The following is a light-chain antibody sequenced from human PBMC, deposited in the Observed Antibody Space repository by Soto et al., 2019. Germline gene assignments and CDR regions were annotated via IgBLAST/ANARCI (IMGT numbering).Light chain of an antibody. Sequence: DLQMTQSPSSLSASVGDRVTITCQASQDISNYLNWYQQKPGKAPKLLIYDASNLATGVPSRFSGSGSGTNFPFAISSLQPEDIATYYCQQYDNLPISCGQGTRLEIK. CDR1: QDISNY. CDR3: QQYDNLPIS. J-gene: IGKJ5*01. CDR2: DAS. V-gene: IGKV1-33*01.